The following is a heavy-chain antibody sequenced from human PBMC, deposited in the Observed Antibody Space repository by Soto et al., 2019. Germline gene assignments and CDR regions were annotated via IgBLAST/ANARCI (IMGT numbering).Heavy chain of an antibody. Sequence: EVQLVETGGGLIQPGGSLRLSCAASGFTVSSNYMTWVRQAPGKGLEWVSVIYSGGSTYYADSVKGRFTISRDNSKNTLYLQMNSLRAEDTAVYYWARGGGVGDSGRPNWFDPWGQGTLVTVSS. CDR3: ARGGGVGDSGRPNWFDP. D-gene: IGHD2-21*02. CDR1: GFTVSSNY. J-gene: IGHJ5*02. CDR2: IYSGGST. V-gene: IGHV3-53*02.